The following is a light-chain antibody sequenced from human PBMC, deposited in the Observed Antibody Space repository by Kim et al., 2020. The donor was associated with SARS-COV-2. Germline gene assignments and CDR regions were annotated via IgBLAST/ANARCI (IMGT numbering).Light chain of an antibody. CDR2: GAS. CDR3: HQYNNWPPYT. Sequence: EIVMTQSPTTLSVSPGERATLSCRASQSVSNNLAWYQQKPGQAPRLLIYGASTRATGIPARFSGSGSGTEFTLTISSLQSEDFAVYYCHQYNNWPPYTFGQGTKLEI. J-gene: IGKJ2*01. V-gene: IGKV3-15*01. CDR1: QSVSNN.